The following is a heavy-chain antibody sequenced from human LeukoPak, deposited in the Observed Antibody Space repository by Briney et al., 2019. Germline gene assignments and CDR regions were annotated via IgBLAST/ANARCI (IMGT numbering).Heavy chain of an antibody. D-gene: IGHD3-22*01. CDR3: ATDILPYYYDSSGLGAFDI. J-gene: IGHJ3*02. CDR2: FDPEDGET. V-gene: IGHV1-24*01. CDR1: GYTLTELS. Sequence: ASVKVSCKVSGYTLTELSMHWVRQAPGKGLEWMGGFDPEDGETIYAQKFQGRVTMTEDTSTDTAYMELSSLRSEDTAVYYCATDILPYYYDSSGLGAFDIWGQGTMVTVSS.